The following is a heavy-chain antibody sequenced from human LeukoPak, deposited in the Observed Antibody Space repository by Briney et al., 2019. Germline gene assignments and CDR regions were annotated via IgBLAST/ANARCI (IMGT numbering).Heavy chain of an antibody. CDR2: ISSSSSYI. V-gene: IGHV3-21*01. D-gene: IGHD3-3*01. Sequence: GGSLRLSCAASGFTFGSYSMNWVRQAPGKGLEWVSFISSSSSYIYYADSVKGRFTISRDNAKNSLYLQMNSLRAEDTAVYYCARGSFDFWSGYRTNVDYWGQGTLVTVSS. CDR1: GFTFGSYS. J-gene: IGHJ4*02. CDR3: ARGSFDFWSGYRTNVDY.